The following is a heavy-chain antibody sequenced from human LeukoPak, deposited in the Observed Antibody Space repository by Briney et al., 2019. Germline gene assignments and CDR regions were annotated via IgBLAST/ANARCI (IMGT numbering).Heavy chain of an antibody. V-gene: IGHV3-30*04. CDR1: GFTFSSYA. CDR3: AKDSGSYYGADY. CDR2: ISYDGSNK. Sequence: PGGSLRLSCAASGFTFSSYAMHWVRQAPGKGLEWVAVISYDGSNKYYADSVKGRFTISRDNSKNTLYLQMNSLRAEDTAVYYCAKDSGSYYGADYWGQGTLVTVSS. D-gene: IGHD1-26*01. J-gene: IGHJ4*02.